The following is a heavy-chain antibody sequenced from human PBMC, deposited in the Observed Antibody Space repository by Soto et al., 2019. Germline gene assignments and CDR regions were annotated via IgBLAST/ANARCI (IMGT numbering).Heavy chain of an antibody. Sequence: ASVKVSCKAAGYTLTSYAMRWVRQAPGQRLEWMGWMNAGNGNTKYSQKVQGRVTITRDTSASTAYMELSSLRSEDTAVYYCARSIVVVTALDYWGQGTLVTVSS. CDR2: MNAGNGNT. D-gene: IGHD2-21*02. CDR3: ARSIVVVTALDY. CDR1: GYTLTSYA. V-gene: IGHV1-3*01. J-gene: IGHJ4*02.